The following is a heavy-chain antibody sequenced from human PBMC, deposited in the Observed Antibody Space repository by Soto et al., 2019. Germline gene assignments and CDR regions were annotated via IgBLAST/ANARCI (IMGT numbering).Heavy chain of an antibody. D-gene: IGHD2-21*01. CDR3: ARSLWSPYFYYGLDV. CDR2: INSGGNIT. CDR1: GFALSRYW. Sequence: GGSLRLSCTACGFALSRYWMYWVRQAPGKGLVWVSHINSGGNITPYPDSVRGRFTISRDNSKNTLYLDMHSLTTDDTAVYFCARSLWSPYFYYGLDVWGQGTTVTVSS. V-gene: IGHV3-74*01. J-gene: IGHJ6*02.